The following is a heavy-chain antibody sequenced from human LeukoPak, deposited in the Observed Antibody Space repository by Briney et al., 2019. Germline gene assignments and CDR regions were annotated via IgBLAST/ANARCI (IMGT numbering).Heavy chain of an antibody. D-gene: IGHD5-24*01. V-gene: IGHV3-23*01. CDR2: VSAGDGSS. CDR1: GFTFVGNA. J-gene: IGHJ4*02. CDR3: AKGGLGSYNAVFDY. Sequence: PGGSLRLSCATSGFTFVGNAMSWVRQAPGKGLEWVSGVSAGDGSSHYADSVSGRFTISVDNSKNTLYLQMNSLRAEDTAVYYCAKGGLGSYNAVFDYWGEGTLVTVSS.